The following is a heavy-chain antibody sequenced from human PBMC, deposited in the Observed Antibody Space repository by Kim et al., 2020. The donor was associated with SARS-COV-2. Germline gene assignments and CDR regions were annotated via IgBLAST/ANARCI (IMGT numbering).Heavy chain of an antibody. CDR1: GYSISSGYY. D-gene: IGHD3-10*01. V-gene: IGHV4-38-2*02. J-gene: IGHJ4*02. CDR3: ARVLTGLRYGSGSYYTSSLGLDY. Sequence: SETLSLTCTVSGYSISSGYYWGWIRQPPGKGLEWIGSIYHSGSTYYNPSLKSRVTISVDTSKNQFSLKLSSVTAADTAVYYCARVLTGLRYGSGSYYTSSLGLDYWGQGTLVTVSS. CDR2: IYHSGST.